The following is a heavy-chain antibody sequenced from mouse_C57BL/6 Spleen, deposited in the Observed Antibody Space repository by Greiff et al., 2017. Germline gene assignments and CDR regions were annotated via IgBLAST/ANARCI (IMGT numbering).Heavy chain of an antibody. CDR3: ARRGKDYDCYYDYAMDY. V-gene: IGHV8-12*01. D-gene: IGHD2-3*01. J-gene: IGHJ4*01. CDR1: GFSLSTSGMG. Sequence: QVTLKESGPGILQSSQTLSLTCSFSGFSLSTSGMGVSWIRQPSGKGLEWLAHIYWDDDKRYNPSLKSRHTISKDTSRNQVFLKITSVDTADTATYYCARRGKDYDCYYDYAMDYWGQGTSVTVSS. CDR2: IYWDDDK.